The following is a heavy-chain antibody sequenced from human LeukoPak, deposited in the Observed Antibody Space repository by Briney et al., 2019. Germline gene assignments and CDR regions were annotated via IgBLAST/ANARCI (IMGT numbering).Heavy chain of an antibody. D-gene: IGHD5-24*01. V-gene: IGHV3-48*01. CDR1: GFTFSSYS. CDR2: ISSSSTI. Sequence: GGSLRLSCAASGFTFSSYSMNWVRQAPGNGLEWVSYISSSSTIYYADSVKGRFTISRDNAKNSLYLQMNSLRAEDTAVYYCARVLRRWLQEWGQGTLVTVSS. CDR3: ARVLRRWLQE. J-gene: IGHJ4*02.